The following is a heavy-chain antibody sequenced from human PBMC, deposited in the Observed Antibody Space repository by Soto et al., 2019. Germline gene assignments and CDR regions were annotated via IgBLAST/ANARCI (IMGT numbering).Heavy chain of an antibody. D-gene: IGHD1-26*01. CDR3: ARDRNIVGATDYYYYYGMDV. J-gene: IGHJ6*02. CDR1: GYTFTSYD. CDR2: MNPNNGNT. Sequence: ASVKVSCKASGYTFTSYDINWVRQATGQGLERLGWMNPNNGNTNYAQKLQGRVTMTTDTSTSTAYMELRSLRSDDTAVYYCARDRNIVGATDYYYYYGMDVWGQGTTVTVSS. V-gene: IGHV1-18*01.